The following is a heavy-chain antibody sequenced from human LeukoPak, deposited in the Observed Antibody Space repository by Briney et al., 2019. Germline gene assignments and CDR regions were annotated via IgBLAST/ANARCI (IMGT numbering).Heavy chain of an antibody. CDR1: GYTFASYR. Sequence: GESLKISCQAAGYTFASYRIGWVRQMPGKGLEWMGIIYPGDSDTKYSPSFQGQVTISVDKSISTAYLQWSSLKASDTAMYYCARPYDSSGYWGGFDYWGQGTLVTVSS. V-gene: IGHV5-51*01. D-gene: IGHD3-22*01. CDR3: ARPYDSSGYWGGFDY. CDR2: IYPGDSDT. J-gene: IGHJ4*02.